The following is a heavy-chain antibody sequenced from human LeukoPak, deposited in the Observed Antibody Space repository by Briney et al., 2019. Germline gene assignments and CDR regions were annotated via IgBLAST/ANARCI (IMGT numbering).Heavy chain of an antibody. V-gene: IGHV3-48*02. CDR3: VRAGTWYDY. J-gene: IGHJ4*02. CDR2: ISISSTSI. CDR1: GFTFSSYS. Sequence: GGSLRLSCAASGFTFSSYSMHWVRQAPGEGLEWVSYISISSTSIYYADSVKGRFTISRDNAKNSLYLQMNSLRDEDTAVYYCVRAGTWYDYWGQGTLVTVSS. D-gene: IGHD6-13*01.